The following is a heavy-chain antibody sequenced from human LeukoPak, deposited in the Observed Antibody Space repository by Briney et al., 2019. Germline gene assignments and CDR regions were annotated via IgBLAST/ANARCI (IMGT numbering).Heavy chain of an antibody. D-gene: IGHD2-15*01. V-gene: IGHV4-4*07. Sequence: SETLSLTCTVSGGSISSYYWSWIRQPAGKGLEWIGRTYTSGSTNYNPSLKSRVTMSVDTSKNQFSLKLSSVTAADTAVYYCARLVVAATRGNWFDPWGQGTLVTVSS. CDR1: GGSISSYY. CDR3: ARLVVAATRGNWFDP. CDR2: TYTSGST. J-gene: IGHJ5*02.